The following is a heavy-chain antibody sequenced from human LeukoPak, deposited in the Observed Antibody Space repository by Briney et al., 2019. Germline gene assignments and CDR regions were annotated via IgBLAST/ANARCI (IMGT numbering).Heavy chain of an antibody. CDR2: INANNGNT. CDR1: GYTFTGYY. V-gene: IGHV1-18*04. D-gene: IGHD6-13*01. J-gene: IGHJ4*02. Sequence: ASVKVSCKASGYTFTGYYMHWVRQAPGQGLEWMGWINANNGNTNYAQNLQGRVTMTRDTSTSTAYMELRSLRSDDTAVYYCARGPIAAAGDYWGQGTLVTVSS. CDR3: ARGPIAAAGDY.